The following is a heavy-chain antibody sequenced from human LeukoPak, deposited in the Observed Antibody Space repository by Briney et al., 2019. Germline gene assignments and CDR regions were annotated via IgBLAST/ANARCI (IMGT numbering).Heavy chain of an antibody. J-gene: IGHJ4*02. CDR3: TTDAPYSSSWLEFDY. D-gene: IGHD6-13*01. CDR2: IKSKTDGGTT. V-gene: IGHV3-15*01. CDR1: GFTFATYA. Sequence: PGGSLRLSCAASGFTFATYAMSWVRQAPGKGLEWVGRIKSKTDGGTTDYAAPVKGRLTISRDDSKNTLYLQMNSLKTEDTAVYYCTTDAPYSSSWLEFDYWGQGTLVTVSS.